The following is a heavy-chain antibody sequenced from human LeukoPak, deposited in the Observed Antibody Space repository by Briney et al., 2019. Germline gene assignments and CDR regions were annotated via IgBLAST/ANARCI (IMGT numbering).Heavy chain of an antibody. CDR1: RYTFASYD. CDR2: MNPNSGNT. V-gene: IGHV1-8*01. CDR3: ARGRDSSSWSSYYYMDV. Sequence: GASVKVSCKASRYTFASYDINWVRQAPGQGLEWMGWMNPNSGNTGYAQKFQGRVTMTRNTSISTAYMELSSLSSEDTAVYYCARGRDSSSWSSYYYMDVWGKGTTVTISS. J-gene: IGHJ6*03. D-gene: IGHD6-13*01.